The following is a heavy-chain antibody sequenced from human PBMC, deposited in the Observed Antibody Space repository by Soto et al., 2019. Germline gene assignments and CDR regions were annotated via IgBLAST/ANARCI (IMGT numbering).Heavy chain of an antibody. CDR2: IYWNSGLI. Sequence: EVVLVESGGGLVQPGGSLRLSCAASGFTFDDHAMHWVRQAPGKGLEWVSIIYWNSGLIDYADSVKGRFTNSRDNAKNSLYLQMNSLRPEDTAFYYCARDISIAAGGIDLWGQGTLVTVSS. CDR3: ARDISIAAGGIDL. D-gene: IGHD6-13*01. J-gene: IGHJ5*02. V-gene: IGHV3-9*01. CDR1: GFTFDDHA.